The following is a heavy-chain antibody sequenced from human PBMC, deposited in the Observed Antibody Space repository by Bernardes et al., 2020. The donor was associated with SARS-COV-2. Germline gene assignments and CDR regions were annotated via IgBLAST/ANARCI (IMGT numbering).Heavy chain of an antibody. V-gene: IGHV3-23*01. D-gene: IGHD2-15*01. Sequence: GGSLRLSFAASGFTFSSHAMSWVRQAPGKGLEWVSGISGSGVTTNYADSVKGRFTISRDNSRNTLYLQMNSLRAEDTAVYYCARESSVVVAATGFDYWGQGALVAVSS. J-gene: IGHJ4*02. CDR1: GFTFSSHA. CDR3: ARESSVVVAATGFDY. CDR2: ISGSGVTT.